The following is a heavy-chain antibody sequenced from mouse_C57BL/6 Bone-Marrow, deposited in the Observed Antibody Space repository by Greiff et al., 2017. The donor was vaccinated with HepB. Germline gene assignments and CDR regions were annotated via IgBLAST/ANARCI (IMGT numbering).Heavy chain of an antibody. Sequence: QVQLQQPGAELVKPGASVKLSCKASGYTFTSYWMHWVKQRPGRGLEWIGRIVPSSGGTKYNEKFKSKATLTVDKPSSTAYMQLSSLTSEDSAVYYCARRGNDGYYAFAYGGQGTLVPVSA. J-gene: IGHJ3*01. CDR2: IVPSSGGT. CDR1: GYTFTSYW. CDR3: ARRGNDGYYAFAY. V-gene: IGHV1-72*01. D-gene: IGHD2-3*01.